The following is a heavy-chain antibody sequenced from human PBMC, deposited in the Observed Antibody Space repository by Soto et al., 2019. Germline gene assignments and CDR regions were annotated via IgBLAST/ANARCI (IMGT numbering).Heavy chain of an antibody. CDR1: GFTFSSYA. V-gene: IGHV3-23*01. J-gene: IGHJ4*02. D-gene: IGHD2-21*01. Sequence: GGSLRLSCAASGFTFSSYAMSWVRQAPGKGLEWVSAISGSGGSTYYADSVKGRFTISRDNSKNTLYLQMNSLRAEDTAVYYCAKDRGIVVVIATIDYWGQGTLVTVSS. CDR3: AKDRGIVVVIATIDY. CDR2: ISGSGGST.